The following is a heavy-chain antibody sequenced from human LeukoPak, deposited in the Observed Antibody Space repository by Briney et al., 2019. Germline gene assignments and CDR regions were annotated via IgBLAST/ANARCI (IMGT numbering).Heavy chain of an antibody. V-gene: IGHV3-21*01. D-gene: IGHD2-2*01. J-gene: IGHJ5*02. CDR1: GFTFSSYS. Sequence: GGSLRLSCAASGFTFSSYSMNWVRQAPGKGLEWVSSISSSSSHIYYADSVKGRFTISRDNAKNSLYLQMNSLRAEDTAVYYCARGRGYCSSTSCQNWFDPWGQGTLVTVSS. CDR3: ARGRGYCSSTSCQNWFDP. CDR2: ISSSSSHI.